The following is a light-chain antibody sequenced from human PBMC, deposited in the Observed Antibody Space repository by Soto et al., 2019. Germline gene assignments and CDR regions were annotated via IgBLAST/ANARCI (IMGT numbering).Light chain of an antibody. J-gene: IGLJ3*02. CDR3: AIWDDSVDGWV. V-gene: IGLV1-36*01. CDR2: YDD. Sequence: QSVLTQPPSVSEVPGQRVTISCSGSNVGNKAVNWYQQLPGKAPKLLLYYDDMLSSGVSDRFSGSKSGTSASLAISGLQNDDDGDYYCAIWDDSVDGWVFGGGTKVTVL. CDR1: NVGNKA.